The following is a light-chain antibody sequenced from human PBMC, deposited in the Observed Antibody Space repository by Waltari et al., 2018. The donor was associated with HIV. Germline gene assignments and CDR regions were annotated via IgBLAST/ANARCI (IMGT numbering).Light chain of an antibody. CDR2: DVN. CDR3: CSYATTWLWVDRSSWV. J-gene: IGLJ3*02. Sequence: QSALTQPRSVSGSPGQSVNISCTGTSSDIASYNYVSWYQQPPGTVPKLIIYDVNKRPSGVPDRSAGSKSANTAFLTISALQTEDEADYYCCSYATTWLWVDRSSWVFGGGTKLTVL. CDR1: SSDIASYNY. V-gene: IGLV2-11*01.